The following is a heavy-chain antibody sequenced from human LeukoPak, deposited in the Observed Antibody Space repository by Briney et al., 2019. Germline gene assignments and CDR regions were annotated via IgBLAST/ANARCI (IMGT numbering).Heavy chain of an antibody. CDR1: GYTFTGYY. CDR2: INPNSGGT. Sequence: ASVKVSCKASGYTFTGYYMHWVRQAPGQGLEWMGWINPNSGGTNYAQKFQGRVTMTRDTSISTAYMELSRLRSDDTAVYYCARRTGYGDYADYYYYGMDVWGKGPTVTVSS. V-gene: IGHV1-2*02. CDR3: ARRTGYGDYADYYYYGMDV. D-gene: IGHD4-17*01. J-gene: IGHJ6*04.